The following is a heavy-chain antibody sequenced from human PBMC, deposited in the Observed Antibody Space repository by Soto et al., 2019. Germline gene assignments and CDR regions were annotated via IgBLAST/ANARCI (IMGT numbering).Heavy chain of an antibody. CDR1: GSTFTSYY. J-gene: IGHJ1*01. Sequence: ASVKVSCKASGSTFTSYYMHWVRQAPGQGLEWMGIINPSGGSTSYAQKFQGRVTMTRDTSTSTVYMELSSLRSEDTAVYYCASPSTANGFQHWGQGPLVTVSS. CDR3: ASPSTANGFQH. CDR2: INPSGGST. D-gene: IGHD4-17*01. V-gene: IGHV1-46*01.